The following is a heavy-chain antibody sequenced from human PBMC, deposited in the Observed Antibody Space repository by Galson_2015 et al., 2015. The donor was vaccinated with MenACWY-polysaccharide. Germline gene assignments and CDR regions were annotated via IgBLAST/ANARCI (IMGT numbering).Heavy chain of an antibody. CDR1: HDSISSSY. CDR2: IHATGST. V-gene: IGHV4-4*07. D-gene: IGHD1-1*01. CDR3: ARRSLDNWYFDL. J-gene: IGHJ2*01. Sequence: SETLSLTCTVSHDSISSSYWSWIRQSADQGLEYIGRIHATGSTAYNPSFRSRVAMSVDLPRNQFSLRLASMTASDTAIYYCARRSLDNWYFDLWGRGTLVIVSS.